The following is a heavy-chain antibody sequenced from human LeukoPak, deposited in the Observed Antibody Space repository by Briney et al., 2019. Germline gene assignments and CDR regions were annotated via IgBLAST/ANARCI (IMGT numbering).Heavy chain of an antibody. V-gene: IGHV3-7*01. CDR3: ARDGTAAGLYFDL. CDR2: IRQDGSEK. CDR1: GFTFTDYW. D-gene: IGHD6-13*01. Sequence: GGSLRLSCEVSGFTFTDYWMNWVRHPPAKGPEWVAIIRQDGSEKTYVDSVKGRFTISRDNTKNSLSLQLNGPRAEDTAVYYCARDGTAAGLYFDLWGQGTLVTVSS. J-gene: IGHJ4*01.